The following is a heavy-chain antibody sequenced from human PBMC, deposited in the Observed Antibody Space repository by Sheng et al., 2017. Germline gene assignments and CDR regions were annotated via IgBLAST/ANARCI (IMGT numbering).Heavy chain of an antibody. CDR2: ISGSGGST. CDR1: GFSFSSYG. D-gene: IGHD6-19*01. Sequence: EVQLVESGGGLVQPGGSLRLSCAASGFSFSSYGMSWVRQAPGKGLDWVAGISGSGGSTYYADSVRGRFTISRDNSKNTLYLQMNSLRVEETALYYCAKDVMAGLQLNWLDPWGQGTPVTVSS. V-gene: IGHV3-23*04. J-gene: IGHJ5*02. CDR3: AKDVMAGLQLNWLDP.